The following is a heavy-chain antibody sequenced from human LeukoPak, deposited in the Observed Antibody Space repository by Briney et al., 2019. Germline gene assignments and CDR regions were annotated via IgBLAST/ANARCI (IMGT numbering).Heavy chain of an antibody. CDR3: ARDSATVTSTSSWFDP. Sequence: GGSLRLSCAASGFTFSSYSMNWVRQAPGKGLEWVSSISTSSSYIYYADSVKGRFTSSRDNAKKSLYLQMNSLRAEDTAVYYCARDSATVTSTSSWFDPWGLGTLVTVSS. V-gene: IGHV3-21*01. J-gene: IGHJ5*02. D-gene: IGHD4-17*01. CDR1: GFTFSSYS. CDR2: ISTSSSYI.